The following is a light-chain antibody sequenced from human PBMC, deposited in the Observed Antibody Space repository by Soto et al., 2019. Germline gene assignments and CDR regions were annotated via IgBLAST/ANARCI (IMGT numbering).Light chain of an antibody. J-gene: IGKJ5*01. Sequence: DIQMTQSPSSVSASVGDSVTITCRASESISTWLAGYRQKPGKAPELLIYTASNLQSGVPSRFSGRGSGTDFTLTISSLQPEDFATYYCHQAISFPITFGQGTRLEIK. CDR3: HQAISFPIT. CDR2: TAS. CDR1: ESISTW. V-gene: IGKV1-12*01.